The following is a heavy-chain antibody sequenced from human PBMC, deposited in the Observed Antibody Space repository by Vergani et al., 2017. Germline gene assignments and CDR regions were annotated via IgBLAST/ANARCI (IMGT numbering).Heavy chain of an antibody. V-gene: IGHV7-4-1*01. Sequence: QEQLVQSGSELKKPGASVKVSCKASGYSFNNYAIHWVRQAPGQGLEWMGWINPTTGNPTYARAFTGRFVFSLDTSISTAYLQVGSLNAEDTAVYFCARDKRGRLAVGATDSWGQGTLLTVSS. CDR3: ARDKRGRLAVGATDS. CDR1: GYSFNNYA. D-gene: IGHD6-19*01. CDR2: INPTTGNP. J-gene: IGHJ4*02.